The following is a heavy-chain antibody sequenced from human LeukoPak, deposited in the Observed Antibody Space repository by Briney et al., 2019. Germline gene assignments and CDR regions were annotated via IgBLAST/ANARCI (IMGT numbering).Heavy chain of an antibody. CDR1: GGTFSSYA. CDR2: INPSGGST. Sequence: ASVKVSCKASGGTFSSYAISWVRQAPGQGLEWMGIINPSGGSTSYAQKFQGRVAMTRDTSTSTVYMELSSLRSEDTAVYYCARGRIAALPLGAFDIWGQRTMVTVSS. V-gene: IGHV1-46*01. D-gene: IGHD6-6*01. CDR3: ARGRIAALPLGAFDI. J-gene: IGHJ3*02.